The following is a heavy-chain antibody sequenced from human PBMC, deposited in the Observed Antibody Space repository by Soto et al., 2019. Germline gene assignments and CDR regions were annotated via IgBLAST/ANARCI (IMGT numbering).Heavy chain of an antibody. CDR2: IKSKTDGGTT. V-gene: IGHV3-15*01. CDR3: TTDRLLCSSTSCYKSYYGMDV. J-gene: IGHJ6*02. Sequence: EVQLVESGGGLVKPGGSLRLSCAASGFTFSNAWMSWVRQAPGKGLEWVGRIKSKTDGGTTDYAAPVKGRFTISRDDSKNTLYLQMNSLKTEDTAVYYCTTDRLLCSSTSCYKSYYGMDVWGQGTTVTVSS. D-gene: IGHD2-2*02. CDR1: GFTFSNAW.